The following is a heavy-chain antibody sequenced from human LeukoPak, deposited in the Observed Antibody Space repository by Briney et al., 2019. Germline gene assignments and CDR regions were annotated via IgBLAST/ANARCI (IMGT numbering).Heavy chain of an antibody. CDR2: IYSGGST. J-gene: IGHJ3*02. D-gene: IGHD3-22*01. Sequence: GGSLRLSCAASGFTVSSNYMSWVRQAPGKGLEWGSVIYSGGSTYYADSVKGRFTISRDNSKNTLYLQMNSLRAEDTAVYYCARDYYDSSGWSAFDIWGQGTMVTVSS. V-gene: IGHV3-66*02. CDR3: ARDYYDSSGWSAFDI. CDR1: GFTVSSNY.